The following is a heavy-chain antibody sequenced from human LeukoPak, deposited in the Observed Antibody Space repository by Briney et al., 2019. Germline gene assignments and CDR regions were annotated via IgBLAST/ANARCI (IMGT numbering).Heavy chain of an antibody. V-gene: IGHV1-46*01. CDR1: GYTFTSYY. Sequence: GASVKVSCKASGYTFTSYYMHWVRQAPGQGLEWMGIINPSGGSTSYAQKFQSRVTMTRDTSTSTVYMELSSLRSEDTAVYYCARVGTMFHFDYWGQGTLVTVSS. D-gene: IGHD3-10*02. CDR2: INPSGGST. CDR3: ARVGTMFHFDY. J-gene: IGHJ4*02.